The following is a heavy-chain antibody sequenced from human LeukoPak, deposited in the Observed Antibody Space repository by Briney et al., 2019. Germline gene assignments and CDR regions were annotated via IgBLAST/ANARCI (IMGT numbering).Heavy chain of an antibody. CDR1: GGTFISYA. D-gene: IGHD3-10*01. J-gene: IGHJ6*04. Sequence: SVKVSCKASGGTFISYAISWVRQAPGQGREWMGGIIPVFGTANYAQKFQGRVTITADESTSTAYMELSSLRSEDTAVYYCARGQLLWFGELWAKYYGMDVWGKGTTVTVSS. V-gene: IGHV1-69*13. CDR3: ARGQLLWFGELWAKYYGMDV. CDR2: IIPVFGTA.